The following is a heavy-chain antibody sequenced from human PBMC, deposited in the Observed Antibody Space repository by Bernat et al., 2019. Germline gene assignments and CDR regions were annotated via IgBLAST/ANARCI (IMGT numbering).Heavy chain of an antibody. CDR1: GFTFSSYA. CDR2: ISYDGSNK. D-gene: IGHD2-2*01. V-gene: IGHV3-30*01. CDR3: ARDTYCSSTSCYPEY. J-gene: IGHJ4*02. Sequence: QVQLVESGGGVVQPGRSLRLSCAASGFTFSSYAMHWVRQAPGKGLEWVAVISYDGSNKYYADSVKGRFTISRDNSKNTLYLQMNSLRAEDTAVYYCARDTYCSSTSCYPEYWGQGNLVTVSS.